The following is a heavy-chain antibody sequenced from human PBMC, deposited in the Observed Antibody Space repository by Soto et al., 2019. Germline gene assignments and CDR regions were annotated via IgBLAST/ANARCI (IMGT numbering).Heavy chain of an antibody. CDR3: SIVTAYGIDV. V-gene: IGHV1-69*01. J-gene: IGHJ6*02. CDR2: IIPVYGTP. D-gene: IGHD2-15*01. Sequence: QVQLEQSGAEVKKPGSSLKVSCKATGGTFDKYAISWVRQAPGQGLEWMAGIIPVYGTPNYAQRFQDRVTIVADESTTTAYMEVNSLRSEDTAIYYCSIVTAYGIDVWGPGTMVIVSS. CDR1: GGTFDKYA.